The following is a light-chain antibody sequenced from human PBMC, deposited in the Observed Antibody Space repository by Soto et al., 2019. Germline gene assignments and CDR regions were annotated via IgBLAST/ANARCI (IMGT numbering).Light chain of an antibody. CDR1: QSIISSY. J-gene: IGKJ2*01. Sequence: EIVLTQSPGTLSLSPGERATLSCRASQSIISSYLAWYQQKPGQAPRLLLFGASARATGIPERFSGYGAGADFTLIISRLEPEDSAVYYCQQYGSSYTFGQGTKLEIK. CDR2: GAS. V-gene: IGKV3-20*01. CDR3: QQYGSSYT.